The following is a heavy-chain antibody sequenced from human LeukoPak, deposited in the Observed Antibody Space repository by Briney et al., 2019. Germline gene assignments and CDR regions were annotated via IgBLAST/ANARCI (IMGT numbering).Heavy chain of an antibody. CDR3: ARDTGRLSGSAKLGYFDY. D-gene: IGHD1-26*01. CDR1: GFTFSSYS. J-gene: IGHJ4*02. CDR2: ISSSSSYI. Sequence: PGGSLRLSCAASGFTFSSYSMNWVRQAPGKGLEWVSSISSSSSYIYYADSVKGRFTISRDNAKNSLYLQMNSLRAEDTAVYYCARDTGRLSGSAKLGYFDYWGQGTLVTVSS. V-gene: IGHV3-21*01.